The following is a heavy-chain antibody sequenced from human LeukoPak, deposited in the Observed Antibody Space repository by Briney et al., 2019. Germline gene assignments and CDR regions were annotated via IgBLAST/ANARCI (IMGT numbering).Heavy chain of an antibody. CDR3: ARNLKYYYGSGSLYYFDY. CDR2: IKKDGSEK. CDR1: GFTFSSHW. D-gene: IGHD3-10*01. V-gene: IGHV3-7*01. Sequence: GGSLRLSCAASGFTFSSHWMSWVCQAPGKGLEWVANIKKDGSEKYYVDSVKGRFTISRDNAKNSLYLQMNSLRAEDTAVYYCARNLKYYYGSGSLYYFDYWGQGTLVTVSS. J-gene: IGHJ4*02.